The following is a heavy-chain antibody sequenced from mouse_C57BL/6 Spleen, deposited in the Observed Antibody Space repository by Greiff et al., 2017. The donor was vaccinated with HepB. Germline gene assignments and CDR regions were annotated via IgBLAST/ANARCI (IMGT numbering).Heavy chain of an antibody. Sequence: QVQLQQSGAELAKPGASVKLSCEASGYTFTSYWMHWVKQRPGQGLEWIGYINPSSGYTKYNQKFKDKATLTADKSSSTAYMQLSSLTYEDSAVYYCARETTVVARGFDYWGQGTTLTVSS. CDR3: ARETTVVARGFDY. D-gene: IGHD1-1*01. J-gene: IGHJ2*01. V-gene: IGHV1-7*01. CDR1: GYTFTSYW. CDR2: INPSSGYT.